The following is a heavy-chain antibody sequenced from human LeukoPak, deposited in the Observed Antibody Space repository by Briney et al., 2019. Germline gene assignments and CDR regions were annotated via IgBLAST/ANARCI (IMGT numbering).Heavy chain of an antibody. CDR2: ISNSGFTT. J-gene: IGHJ4*02. V-gene: IGHV3-11*01. Sequence: GGSLRLSCAASGFTLSDYYVSWIRQAPGKGLEWVAFISNSGFTTYYADSVKGRFTVSRDNAKDSVSLQMDSLRADDTARYYCAREDSGGNSFDYWGQGAQVTVSS. D-gene: IGHD4/OR15-4a*01. CDR1: GFTLSDYY. CDR3: AREDSGGNSFDY.